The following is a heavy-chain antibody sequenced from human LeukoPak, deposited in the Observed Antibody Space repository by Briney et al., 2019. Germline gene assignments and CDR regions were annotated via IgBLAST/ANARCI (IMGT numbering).Heavy chain of an antibody. CDR1: GYTFTSYD. Sequence: GASVKVSCKASGYTFTSYDINWVRQATGQGLEWMGWMNPNSGNTGYAQKFQGRVTMTRNTSISTAYMELSSLRSEDTAVYYCARVSVGGLRRKLQSDYWGQGTLVTVSS. J-gene: IGHJ4*02. CDR3: ARVSVGGLRRKLQSDY. D-gene: IGHD1-26*01. V-gene: IGHV1-8*01. CDR2: MNPNSGNT.